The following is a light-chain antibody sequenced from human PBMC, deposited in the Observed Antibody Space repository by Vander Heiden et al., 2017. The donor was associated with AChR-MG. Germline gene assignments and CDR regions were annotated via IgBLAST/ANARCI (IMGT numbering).Light chain of an antibody. CDR1: SSHVGRYNY. CDR2: DVS. CDR3: GSYTSSSTLV. V-gene: IGLV2-14*03. Sequence: QSALTHPAPVAGSPGQSLTIPCPGTSSHVGRYNYVPWYPHNPRKAPKVMIYDVSIRPSGVSNRFSGSKSSNTAYLTSSGLQTEDEADYYCGSYTSSSTLVFGGGTKLTVL. J-gene: IGLJ2*01.